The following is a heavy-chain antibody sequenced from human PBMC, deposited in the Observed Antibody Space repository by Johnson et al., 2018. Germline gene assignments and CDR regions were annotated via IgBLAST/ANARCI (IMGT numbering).Heavy chain of an antibody. CDR3: ARGHDSGSYRLGNAFDI. Sequence: QLVESGAEVKRPGSSVRVSCRASGGTFSTYAISWVRQAPGQGLEWMGGIVPIFHRPDYAQNFQGRVSITADASTNTVHLELSTLRSADTAVYYCARGHDSGSYRLGNAFDIWGQGTLVTVSS. V-gene: IGHV1-69*01. CDR1: GGTFSTYA. CDR2: IVPIFHRP. D-gene: IGHD3-22*01. J-gene: IGHJ3*02.